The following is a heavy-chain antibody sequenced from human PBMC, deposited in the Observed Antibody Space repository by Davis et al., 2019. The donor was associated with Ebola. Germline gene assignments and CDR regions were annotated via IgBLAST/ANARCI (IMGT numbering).Heavy chain of an antibody. CDR2: INSDGSST. CDR3: ARARVTTPYYYYGMDV. J-gene: IGHJ6*02. V-gene: IGHV3-74*01. D-gene: IGHD1-14*01. CDR1: GFTFSSYW. Sequence: HTGGSLRLSCAASGFTFSSYWMHWVRQAPGKGLVWVSRINSDGSSTSYADSVKGRFTISRDNSKNTLYLQMNSLRAEDTAVYYCARARVTTPYYYYGMDVWGQGTTVTVSS.